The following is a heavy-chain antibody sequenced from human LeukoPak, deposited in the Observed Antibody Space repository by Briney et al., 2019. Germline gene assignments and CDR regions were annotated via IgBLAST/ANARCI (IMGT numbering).Heavy chain of an antibody. Sequence: SVKVSCKASGGTFSSYAISWVRQAPGQGLGWMGGIIPIFGTANYAQKFQGRVTITADESTSTAYMELSSLRSEDTAVYYCASCPPGYSYGQYFDYWGQGTLVTVSS. CDR1: GGTFSSYA. V-gene: IGHV1-69*13. CDR2: IIPIFGTA. J-gene: IGHJ4*02. D-gene: IGHD5-18*01. CDR3: ASCPPGYSYGQYFDY.